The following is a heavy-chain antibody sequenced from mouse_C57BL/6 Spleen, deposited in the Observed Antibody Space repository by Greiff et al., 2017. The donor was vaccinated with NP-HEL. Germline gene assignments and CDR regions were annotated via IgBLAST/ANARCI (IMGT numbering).Heavy chain of an antibody. Sequence: VQLQQSGPELVKPGASVKIPCKASGYTFTDYNMDWVKQSHGKSLEWIGDINPNNGGTIYNQKFKGKATLTVDKSSSTAYMELRSVTSEDTAVYYCARWDTTVVADWYFDVWGTGTTVTVSS. CDR1: GYTFTDYN. CDR2: INPNNGGT. D-gene: IGHD1-1*01. CDR3: ARWDTTVVADWYFDV. V-gene: IGHV1-18*01. J-gene: IGHJ1*03.